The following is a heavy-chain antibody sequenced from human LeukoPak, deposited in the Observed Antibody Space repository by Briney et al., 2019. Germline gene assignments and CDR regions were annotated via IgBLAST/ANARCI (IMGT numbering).Heavy chain of an antibody. J-gene: IGHJ3*02. Sequence: ASVKVSCKASGVTFTSYAITWVRQAPGQGREWMGGFIPIFGAATYAQKFHGRVTITTDESTRTVYMELSRLRSEDSAMYYCAGFFYDETNAAFDIWGQGTMVTVSS. CDR1: GVTFTSYA. D-gene: IGHD2/OR15-2a*01. V-gene: IGHV1-69*05. CDR3: AGFFYDETNAAFDI. CDR2: FIPIFGAA.